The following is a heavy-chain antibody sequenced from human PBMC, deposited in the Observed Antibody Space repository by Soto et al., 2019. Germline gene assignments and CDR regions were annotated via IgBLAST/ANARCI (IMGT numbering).Heavy chain of an antibody. J-gene: IGHJ4*02. D-gene: IGHD6-25*01. CDR1: GVSISSYF. CDR3: ARIGGYHGPLDY. CDR2: TYHRGST. Sequence: SDPLSLTCSVSGVSISSYFWSWIRQAPGRGLEWIGYTYHRGSTNYSPSLRSRVAISLDTSENQFSLKVNSVTAADTAVYYCARIGGYHGPLDYWGQGTPVTVSS. V-gene: IGHV4-59*01.